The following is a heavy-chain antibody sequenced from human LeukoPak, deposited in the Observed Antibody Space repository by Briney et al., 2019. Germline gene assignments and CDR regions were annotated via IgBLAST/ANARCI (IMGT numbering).Heavy chain of an antibody. CDR1: GVSISAYY. D-gene: IGHD3-10*01. V-gene: IGHV4-4*07. Sequence: SETLSLTCSVPGVSISAYYWSWIRQPAGKGLEWIGRIYPGESIYASENTNYNPSLKSRASMSGDTSKNQVSLKLRSVTAADTAVYYCARRPKRGARGLDYWGQGTLVTVSS. J-gene: IGHJ4*02. CDR3: ARRPKRGARGLDY. CDR2: IYPGESIYASENT.